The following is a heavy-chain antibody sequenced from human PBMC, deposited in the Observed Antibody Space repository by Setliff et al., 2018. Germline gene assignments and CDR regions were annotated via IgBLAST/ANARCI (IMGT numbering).Heavy chain of an antibody. CDR1: GASINTGTYY. CDR2: IHYGGTT. D-gene: IGHD1-26*01. Sequence: PSETLSLTCKVSGASINTGTYYWAWIRQPPGKGLEWIGRIHYGGTTYYNASLKSRVTISVDTSKNQFSPRLNSVTAAATAVYYCARTGTYRYFDYWSQGTLVTVSS. CDR3: ARTGTYRYFDY. J-gene: IGHJ4*02. V-gene: IGHV4-39*01.